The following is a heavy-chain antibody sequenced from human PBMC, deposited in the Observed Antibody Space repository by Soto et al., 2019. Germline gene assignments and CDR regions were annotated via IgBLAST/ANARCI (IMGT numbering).Heavy chain of an antibody. CDR1: GGSCSGYY. J-gene: IGHJ6*03. CDR3: ARHWNYYYYYYTDV. CDR2: IYYSGST. D-gene: IGHD1-1*01. Sequence: SQTLSLTCAVYGGSCSGYYWSWIRQPPGKGLEWIGSIYYSGSTYYNPSLKSRVTISVDTSKNQFSLKLSSVTAADTAVYYCARHWNYYYYYYTDVWGKGTTVTV. V-gene: IGHV4-34*01.